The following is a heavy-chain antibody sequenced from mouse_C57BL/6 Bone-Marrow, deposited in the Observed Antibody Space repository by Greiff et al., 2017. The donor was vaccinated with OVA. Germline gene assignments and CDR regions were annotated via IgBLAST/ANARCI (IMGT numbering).Heavy chain of an antibody. CDR2: IYPSDSET. CDR3: ARDDYDYDGEGYYAMDY. D-gene: IGHD2-4*01. CDR1: GYTFTSYW. Sequence: QVQLQQSGAELVRPGSSVKLSCKASGYTFTSYWMDWVKQRPGQGLEWIGYIYPSDSETHYNQKFKDKATLTVDKSSSTAYMQLSSLTSEDSAVYYCARDDYDYDGEGYYAMDYWGQGTSVTVSS. J-gene: IGHJ4*01. V-gene: IGHV1-61*01.